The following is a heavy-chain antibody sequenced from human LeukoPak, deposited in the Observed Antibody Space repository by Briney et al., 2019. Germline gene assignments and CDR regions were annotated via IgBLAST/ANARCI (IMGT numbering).Heavy chain of an antibody. J-gene: IGHJ4*02. D-gene: IGHD4/OR15-4a*01. CDR1: GFTFSSYA. CDR3: AKDRYGDPGGGFDY. CDR2: MSGGGGSR. Sequence: PGGSLRLSCAASGFTFSSYAMNWVRQAPGKGLEWVSVMSGGGGSRYYEDSGKGRLTISRNNSKSTLYLEMNSLRADDTAIYFCAKDRYGDPGGGFDYWGQGTLVSVSS. V-gene: IGHV3-23*01.